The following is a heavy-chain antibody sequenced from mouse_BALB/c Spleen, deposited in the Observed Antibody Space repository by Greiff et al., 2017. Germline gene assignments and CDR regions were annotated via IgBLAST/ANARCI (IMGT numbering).Heavy chain of an antibody. CDR2: IDPANGNT. CDR3: ADRSDYDYAMDY. J-gene: IGHJ4*01. Sequence: EVQLQESGAELVKPGASVKLSCTASGFNIKDTYMHWVKQRPEQGLEWIGRIDPANGNTKYDPKFQGKATITADTSSNTAYLQHSSLTSEDTAVYYCADRSDYDYAMDYWGQGTSVTVSS. D-gene: IGHD3-2*01. CDR1: GFNIKDTY. V-gene: IGHV14-3*02.